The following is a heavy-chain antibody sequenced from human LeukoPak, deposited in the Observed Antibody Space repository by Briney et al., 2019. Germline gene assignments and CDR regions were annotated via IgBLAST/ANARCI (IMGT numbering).Heavy chain of an antibody. V-gene: IGHV4-39*01. D-gene: IGHD3-3*01. Sequence: PSETLSLTCTVPGGSISSDSYYWGWIRQPPGKGLEWIGSVHYSGNTFYKSSLLSRVTISVDTSKSQFSLRLNSVTAADTAGYYSARQGSGHRTMRFGVTYEFDPWGQGTLVTVSS. CDR2: VHYSGNT. J-gene: IGHJ5*02. CDR3: ARQGSGHRTMRFGVTYEFDP. CDR1: GGSISSDSYY.